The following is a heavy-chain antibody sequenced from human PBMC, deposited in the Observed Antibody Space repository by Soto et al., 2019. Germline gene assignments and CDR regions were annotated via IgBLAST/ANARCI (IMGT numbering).Heavy chain of an antibody. CDR3: ASSNIAAAGFYYYGMDV. D-gene: IGHD6-13*01. J-gene: IGHJ6*02. Sequence: SETLSLTCTVSGGSISSYYWSWIRQPPGKGLECIGYIYYSGSPNYNPSLKSRVTISVDTSKNQFSLKLSSVTAADTAVYYCASSNIAAAGFYYYGMDVWGRGTTVTVSS. CDR2: IYYSGSP. CDR1: GGSISSYY. V-gene: IGHV4-59*01.